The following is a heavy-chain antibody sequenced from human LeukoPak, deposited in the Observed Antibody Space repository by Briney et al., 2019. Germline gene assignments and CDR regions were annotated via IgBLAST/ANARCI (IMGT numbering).Heavy chain of an antibody. CDR3: ARDRVAVAGTDY. Sequence: SETLSLTCTVSGGSISSGDYYWSWIRQPPGKGLEWIGYIYYSGSTYYNPSLKSRVTISVDTSKNQFSLKLSSVTAADTAVYYCARDRVAVAGTDYWGQGTLVTVSS. D-gene: IGHD6-19*01. CDR1: GGSISSGDYY. V-gene: IGHV4-30-4*08. CDR2: IYYSGST. J-gene: IGHJ4*02.